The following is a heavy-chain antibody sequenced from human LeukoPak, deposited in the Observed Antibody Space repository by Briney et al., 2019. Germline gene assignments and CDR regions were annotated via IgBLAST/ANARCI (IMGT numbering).Heavy chain of an antibody. V-gene: IGHV3-23*01. CDR1: GFTFSSYA. J-gene: IGHJ4*02. CDR2: IRGSGGST. D-gene: IGHD4-17*01. Sequence: GGSLRLSCAASGFTFSSYARSWVRQAPGKGLEWVSAIRGSGGSTYYADSVKGRFTISRDNSKNTLYLQMNSLRAEDTAVYYCAKGRKRTTVTTFDYWGQGTLVTVSS. CDR3: AKGRKRTTVTTFDY.